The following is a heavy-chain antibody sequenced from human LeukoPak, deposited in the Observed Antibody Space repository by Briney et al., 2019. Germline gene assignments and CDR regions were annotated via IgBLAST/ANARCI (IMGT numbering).Heavy chain of an antibody. CDR1: GYTFPSYG. D-gene: IGHD2-2*01. CDR2: ISAYNGNT. Sequence: ASVKVSCKASGYTFPSYGISWVRQAPGQGLEWMGWISAYNGNTNYAQKLQGRVTVTTDTSTSTAYMELRSLRSDDTAVYYCARAFVVVPAATYYYYYGMDVWGQGTTVTVSS. J-gene: IGHJ6*02. V-gene: IGHV1-18*01. CDR3: ARAFVVVPAATYYYYYGMDV.